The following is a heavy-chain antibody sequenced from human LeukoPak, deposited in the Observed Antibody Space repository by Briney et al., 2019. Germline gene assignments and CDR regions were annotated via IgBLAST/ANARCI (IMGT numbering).Heavy chain of an antibody. J-gene: IGHJ4*02. CDR2: ITGDGDGA. CDR3: AEASSSRGWYGPDY. CDR1: GFTFTRYA. V-gene: IGHV3-23*01. D-gene: IGHD6-19*01. Sequence: GGSLRLSCAASGFTFTRYAMTWVRQAPGRGLEWVSTITGDGDGAYYPDSVKGRFTTSRDNAKNTLYLQMNSLRADDTAVYYCAEASSSRGWYGPDYWGQGTLVTVSS.